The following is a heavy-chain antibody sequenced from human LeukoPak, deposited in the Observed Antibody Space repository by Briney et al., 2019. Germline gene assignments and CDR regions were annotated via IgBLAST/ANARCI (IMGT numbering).Heavy chain of an antibody. J-gene: IGHJ4*02. CDR3: ASTAAAGPLLFDY. D-gene: IGHD6-13*01. CDR2: NIPIFGTA. Sequence: ASVKVSCKASGGTFSSYAISWVRQAPGQGLEWMGGNIPIFGTANYAQKFQGRVTITADESTSTAYMELSSLRSEDTAVYYCASTAAAGPLLFDYWGQGTLVTVSS. CDR1: GGTFSSYA. V-gene: IGHV1-69*13.